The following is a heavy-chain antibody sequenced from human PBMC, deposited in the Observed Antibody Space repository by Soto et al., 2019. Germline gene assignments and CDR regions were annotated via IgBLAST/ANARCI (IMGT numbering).Heavy chain of an antibody. CDR3: ARVNSYGSVSHQDFFSFYASDV. CDR2: MNPNSGDT. CDR1: GYTFSTYD. D-gene: IGHD3-10*01. J-gene: IGHJ6*02. Sequence: ASVKVACTTSGYTFSTYDINWVRQVPGQGLEWMGWMNPNSGDTGYAQKFLGRVTMTRDSSIRTVYMELSSLTSEDTAVYYCARVNSYGSVSHQDFFSFYASDVWG. V-gene: IGHV1-8*01.